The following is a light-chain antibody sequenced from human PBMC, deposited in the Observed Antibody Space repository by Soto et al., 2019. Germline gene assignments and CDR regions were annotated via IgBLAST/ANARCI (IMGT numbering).Light chain of an antibody. J-gene: IGKJ2*01. CDR3: QQYDTSPYT. Sequence: DIELTQSPSTLSASVGDRVTISCRASQNVIMWLAWYQQKPGTAPKLLIFGASTLETAVPSRFSAGGDGTDSTLTISSLQPDDFATYYCQQYDTSPYTFGQGTKLEI. CDR1: QNVIMW. CDR2: GAS. V-gene: IGKV1-5*03.